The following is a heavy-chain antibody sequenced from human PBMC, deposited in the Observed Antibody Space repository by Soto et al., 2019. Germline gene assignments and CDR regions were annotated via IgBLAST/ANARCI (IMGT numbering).Heavy chain of an antibody. J-gene: IGHJ5*02. CDR2: INHSGST. CDR3: ARGAWYSSGWYIGPRGWFDP. Sequence: SETLSLTCAVYGGSFSGYYWSWIRQPPGKGLEWIGEINHSGSTNYNPSLKSRVTISVDTSKNQFSLKLGSVTAADTAVYYCARGAWYSSGWYIGPRGWFDPWGQGTLVTVSS. V-gene: IGHV4-34*01. CDR1: GGSFSGYY. D-gene: IGHD6-19*01.